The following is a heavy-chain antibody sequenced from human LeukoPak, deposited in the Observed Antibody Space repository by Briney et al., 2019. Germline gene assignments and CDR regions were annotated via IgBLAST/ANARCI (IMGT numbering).Heavy chain of an antibody. D-gene: IGHD5-18*01. CDR1: GFTLRSYW. Sequence: GGSLRLSCAASGFTLRSYWMHWVRQAPGNGLVSVSRIKTDGSSITNADSVKGRFTISRDNAKNTLYLQMNSLRAEGTAVYYCTRGQYSYGPFDYWGQGTLVTVSS. V-gene: IGHV3-74*01. J-gene: IGHJ4*02. CDR3: TRGQYSYGPFDY. CDR2: IKTDGSSI.